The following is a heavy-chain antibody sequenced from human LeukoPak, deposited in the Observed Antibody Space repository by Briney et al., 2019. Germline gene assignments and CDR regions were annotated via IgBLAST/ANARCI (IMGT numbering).Heavy chain of an antibody. CDR3: ARGGVVVREHWFDP. V-gene: IGHV4-30-4*01. CDR2: IYYSGST. J-gene: IGHJ5*02. CDR1: GGSISSGDYY. D-gene: IGHD2-15*01. Sequence: SETLSLTCTVSGGSISSGDYYWSWIRQPPGKGREWIGYIYYSGSTYYNPSLKSRVTISVDTAKNQFSLKLSSVTAADTAVYYCARGGVVVREHWFDPWGQGPLVTVSS.